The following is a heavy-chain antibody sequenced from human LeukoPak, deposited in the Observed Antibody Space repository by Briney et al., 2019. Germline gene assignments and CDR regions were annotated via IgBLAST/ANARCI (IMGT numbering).Heavy chain of an antibody. Sequence: SETLSLTCTVSGGSISSSSYYWGWIRQPPGKGLEWIGYVSYSGSTNYNPSLESRVTMSIHTSKNQFSLKLNSVTAADTAVYYCAKDPPRGSYFDLWGRGTLVTVSS. D-gene: IGHD3-10*01. V-gene: IGHV4-61*01. CDR2: VSYSGST. J-gene: IGHJ2*01. CDR3: AKDPPRGSYFDL. CDR1: GGSISSSSYY.